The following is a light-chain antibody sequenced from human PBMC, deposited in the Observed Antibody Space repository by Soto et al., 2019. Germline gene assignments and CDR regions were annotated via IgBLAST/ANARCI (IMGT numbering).Light chain of an antibody. CDR3: CSYTISATLV. CDR1: TNDIGGYNY. J-gene: IGLJ3*02. V-gene: IGLV2-14*01. Sequence: QSVLTQPASVSGSPGQSITISCSGTTNDIGGYNYVSWYQHHPGKVPKVIIYEVRNRPSGVSNRFSGSKSGNTASLTISGLQAEDEADYYCCSYTISATLVFGVGTKLTVL. CDR2: EVR.